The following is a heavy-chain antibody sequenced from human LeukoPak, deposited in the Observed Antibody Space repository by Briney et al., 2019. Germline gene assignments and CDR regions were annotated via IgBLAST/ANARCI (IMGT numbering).Heavy chain of an antibody. J-gene: IGHJ4*02. CDR1: GFTFSSYA. V-gene: IGHV3-30*04. D-gene: IGHD3-3*01. Sequence: SGGSLRLSCAASGFTFSSYAMHWVRQAPGKGLEWVAVISYDGSNKYYADSVKGRFTISRDNSKNTLYLQMNSLRAEDTAVYYCARPRWGYDLSYYFDYWGQGTLVTVSS. CDR2: ISYDGSNK. CDR3: ARPRWGYDLSYYFDY.